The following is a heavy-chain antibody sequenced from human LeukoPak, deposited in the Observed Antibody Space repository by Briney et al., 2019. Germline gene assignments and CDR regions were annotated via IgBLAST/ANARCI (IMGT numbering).Heavy chain of an antibody. CDR3: ARDIRWDDPQEAPFDY. J-gene: IGHJ4*02. CDR1: GGSISSSSYY. V-gene: IGHV4-39*02. Sequence: PSETLSLTCTVSGGSISSSSYYWGWIRQPPGKGLEWIGSIYYSGSTYYNPSLKSRVTISVDTSKNQFSLKLSSVTAADTAVYYCARDIRWDDPQEAPFDYWGQGTLVTVSS. CDR2: IYYSGST. D-gene: IGHD1-26*01.